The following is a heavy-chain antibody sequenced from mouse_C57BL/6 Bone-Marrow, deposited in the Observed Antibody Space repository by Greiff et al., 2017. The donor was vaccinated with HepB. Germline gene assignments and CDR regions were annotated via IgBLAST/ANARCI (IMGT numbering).Heavy chain of an antibody. CDR2: IHPNSGST. D-gene: IGHD2-3*01. CDR3: CYDGYYSWYFDV. CDR1: GYTFTSYW. V-gene: IGHV1-64*01. J-gene: IGHJ1*03. Sequence: QVQLQQPGAELVKPGASVKLSCKASGYTFTSYWMHWVKQRPGQGLEWIGMIHPNSGSTNYNEKFKSKATLTVDKSSSTAYMQLSSLTSEDSAVYYCCYDGYYSWYFDVWGTGTTVTVSS.